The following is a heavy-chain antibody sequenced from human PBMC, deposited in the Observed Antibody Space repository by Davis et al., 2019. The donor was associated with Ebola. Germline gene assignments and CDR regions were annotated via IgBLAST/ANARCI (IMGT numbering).Heavy chain of an antibody. Sequence: ETLSFTCTVSGGSISSYYWSWVRQAPGKGLEWVANIKQDGSEKYYVDSVKGRFTISRDNAKNSLYLQMNSLRAEDTAVYYCARDNLVVVVAATRYYYYGMDVWGQGTTVTVSS. D-gene: IGHD2-15*01. V-gene: IGHV3-7*01. CDR1: GGSISSYY. CDR2: IKQDGSEK. J-gene: IGHJ6*02. CDR3: ARDNLVVVVAATRYYYYGMDV.